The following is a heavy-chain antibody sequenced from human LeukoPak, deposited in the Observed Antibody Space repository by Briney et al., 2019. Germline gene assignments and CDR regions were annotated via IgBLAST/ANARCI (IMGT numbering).Heavy chain of an antibody. J-gene: IGHJ4*02. CDR1: GYRFPSYW. CDR3: ARARVDTAMADFDY. D-gene: IGHD5-18*01. CDR2: IDPIDSYT. Sequence: HGESLKISCEASGYRFPSYWITWVRQMPGKGLEWMGGIDPIDSYTTYSPSFQGHVTISADKSIATVYLQWSSLKASDTAMYYCARARVDTAMADFDYWGQGTLVTVSS. V-gene: IGHV5-10-1*01.